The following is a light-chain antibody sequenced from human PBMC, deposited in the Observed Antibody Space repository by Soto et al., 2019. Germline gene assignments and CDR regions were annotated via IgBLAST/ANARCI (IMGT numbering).Light chain of an antibody. CDR2: DAS. Sequence: VFTQSPATLSLSPGERATLSCRASQSVSSYLAWYQQKPGQAPRLLIYDASNRATGIPARFSGSGSGTDFTLTISSLEPEDFAVYYCQQRSNWPPSFGGGTKVDIK. J-gene: IGKJ4*01. CDR3: QQRSNWPPS. V-gene: IGKV3-11*01. CDR1: QSVSSY.